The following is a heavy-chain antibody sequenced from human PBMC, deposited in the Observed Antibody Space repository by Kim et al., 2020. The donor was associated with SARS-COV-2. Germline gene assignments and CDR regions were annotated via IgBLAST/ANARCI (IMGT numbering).Heavy chain of an antibody. J-gene: IGHJ6*01. CDR1: GFTFSSYA. D-gene: IGHD6-19*01. Sequence: GGSLRLSCAASGFTFSSYAMHWVRQAPGKGLEWVAVISYDGSNKYYVDSVKGRFTISRDNSKNTLYLQMNSLRAEDTAVYYCARDQDLAVAGRDYGVAV. CDR3: ARDQDLAVAGRDYGVAV. V-gene: IGHV3-30*04. CDR2: ISYDGSNK.